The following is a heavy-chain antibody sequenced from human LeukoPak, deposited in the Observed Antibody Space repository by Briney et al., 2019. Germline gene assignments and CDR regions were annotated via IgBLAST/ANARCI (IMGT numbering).Heavy chain of an antibody. Sequence: PSETLSLTCTVSGGSISSYYWSWIRQPAGKGLEWIGYIYYTETSYNPSLKSRVTISADTSKNQFSLKLYSVTAADTAVYYCATRKLGNDYWGQGTLVTVSS. V-gene: IGHV4-59*01. CDR2: IYYTET. D-gene: IGHD7-27*01. CDR1: GGSISSYY. CDR3: ATRKLGNDY. J-gene: IGHJ4*02.